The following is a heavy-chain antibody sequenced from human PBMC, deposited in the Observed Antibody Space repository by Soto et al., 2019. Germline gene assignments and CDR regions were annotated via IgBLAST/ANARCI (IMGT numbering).Heavy chain of an antibody. V-gene: IGHV3-30-3*01. CDR1: GFTFSSYA. D-gene: IGHD6-6*01. CDR2: ISYDGSNK. J-gene: IGHJ3*02. CDR3: AREWEQLVGHDAFDI. Sequence: QVQLVESGGGVVQPGRSLRLSCAASGFTFSSYAMHWVRQAPGKGLEWVAVISYDGSNKYYADSVKGRFTISRDNSKNTLYLQMNSLRAEDTAVYYCAREWEQLVGHDAFDIWGQGTMVTVSS.